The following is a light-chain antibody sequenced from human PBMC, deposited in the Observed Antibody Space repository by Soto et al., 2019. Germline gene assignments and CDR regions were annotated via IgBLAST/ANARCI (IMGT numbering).Light chain of an antibody. V-gene: IGKV3-15*01. CDR3: QQYNNCLQT. CDR2: GAS. Sequence: EIVMTQSPATLSVSPGERATLSCRASQSVSSNLAWYQQKPGQAPRLLIYGASTRATGIPVRFSGSGSGTEFTLTISSLQSEDFAVYYCQQYNNCLQTFGQGTKVEI. J-gene: IGKJ1*01. CDR1: QSVSSN.